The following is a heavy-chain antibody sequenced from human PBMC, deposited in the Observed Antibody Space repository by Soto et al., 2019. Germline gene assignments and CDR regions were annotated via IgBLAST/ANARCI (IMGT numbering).Heavy chain of an antibody. CDR1: GFTFSDYW. CDR3: AKSNWFDP. CDR2: IDSDGSST. Sequence: EVQLVESGGGLVQPGGSLRLSCAASGFTFSDYWMNWVRQAPGKGLVWVSRIDSDGSSTSYADSVKGRFTISRDNAKNTRYLQLNSRRAEDTAVYYCAKSNWFDPWGQGTLVTVSS. J-gene: IGHJ5*02. V-gene: IGHV3-74*01.